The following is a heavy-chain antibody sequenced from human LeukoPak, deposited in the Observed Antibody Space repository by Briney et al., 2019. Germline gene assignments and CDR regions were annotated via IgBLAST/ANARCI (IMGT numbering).Heavy chain of an antibody. Sequence: GGSLRLSCAASGFTFSSYEMNWVRQAPGKGLEWVSYISSSGSTIYYADSVKGRFTISRDNAKNSLYLQMNSLRAEDTAVYYCARDIDNGDYVVYWGQGTLVTVSS. CDR3: ARDIDNGDYVVY. J-gene: IGHJ4*02. CDR2: ISSSGSTI. V-gene: IGHV3-48*03. CDR1: GFTFSSYE. D-gene: IGHD4-17*01.